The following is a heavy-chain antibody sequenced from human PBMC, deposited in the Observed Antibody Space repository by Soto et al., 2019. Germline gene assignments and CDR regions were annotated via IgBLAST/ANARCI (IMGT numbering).Heavy chain of an antibody. CDR2: ISPKSNYR. V-gene: IGHV3-11*06. Sequence: QIQLVESGGGLVKPGGALRLSCEASGFTFSDFYMSWIRQAPGTGLEWLSYISPKSNYREYAESVKGRHTIARDNAKNSLSLQMNSMRVDDTAVYYCVRGGGGGQFDSWGQGTLVTVSS. CDR1: GFTFSDFY. CDR3: VRGGGGGQFDS. D-gene: IGHD2-21*01. J-gene: IGHJ4*02.